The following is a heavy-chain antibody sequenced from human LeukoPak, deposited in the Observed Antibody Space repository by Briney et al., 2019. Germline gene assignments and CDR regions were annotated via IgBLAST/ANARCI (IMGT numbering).Heavy chain of an antibody. J-gene: IGHJ4*02. D-gene: IGHD4-11*01. Sequence: SETLSLTCTVSGGSLSSGGYYWSWIRQHPGKGLEWIGYIYYSGSTNYNPSLKSRVTISVDTSQNQFSLNLSSVTAADTAVYYCTKGTVANIFDYWGQGTLVTVSS. V-gene: IGHV4-61*08. CDR3: TKGTVANIFDY. CDR1: GGSLSSGGYY. CDR2: IYYSGST.